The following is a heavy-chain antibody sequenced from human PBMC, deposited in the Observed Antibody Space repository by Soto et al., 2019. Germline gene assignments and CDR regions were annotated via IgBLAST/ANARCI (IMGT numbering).Heavy chain of an antibody. CDR1: GGSIRSYY. CDR3: ARSIDP. V-gene: IGHV4-59*12. J-gene: IGHJ5*02. CDR2: LYNSGST. Sequence: SETLSLTCTVSGGSIRSYYWSWIRQAPGKGLEWIGYLYNSGSTYYNPSLKSRVTISVDTSKNQFSLKLSSVTAADTAVYYCARSIDPWGQGTLVTVSS.